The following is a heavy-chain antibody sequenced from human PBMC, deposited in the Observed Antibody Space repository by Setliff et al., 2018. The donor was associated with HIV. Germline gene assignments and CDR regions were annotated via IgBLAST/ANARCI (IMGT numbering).Heavy chain of an antibody. CDR2: IRSKAYGGTT. D-gene: IGHD5-12*01. CDR3: TRELGGGYNSRFDY. V-gene: IGHV3-49*04. J-gene: IGHJ4*02. Sequence: GGSLRLSCAASGFTFSNYSMSWVRQAPGKGLEWVGFIRSKAYGGTTEYAASVKGRFTISRDDSKSIAYLQMNSLKTEDTAVYYCTRELGGGYNSRFDYWGQGTLVTISS. CDR1: GFTFSNYS.